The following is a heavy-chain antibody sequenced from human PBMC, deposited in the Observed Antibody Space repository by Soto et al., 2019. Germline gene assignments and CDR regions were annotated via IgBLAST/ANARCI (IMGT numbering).Heavy chain of an antibody. CDR3: AKDSDYYDSSGYGY. D-gene: IGHD3-22*01. Sequence: GGSLRLSCAASGFTFSSYAMSWVRQAPGKGLEWVSAISGSGGSTYYADSVKGRFTISRDNSKNTLYLQMNSLRAEDTAVYYFAKDSDYYDSSGYGYWGQGTLVTVSS. V-gene: IGHV3-23*01. J-gene: IGHJ4*02. CDR2: ISGSGGST. CDR1: GFTFSSYA.